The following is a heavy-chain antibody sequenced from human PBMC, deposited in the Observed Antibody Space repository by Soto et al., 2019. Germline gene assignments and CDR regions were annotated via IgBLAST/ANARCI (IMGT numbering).Heavy chain of an antibody. CDR3: ARHLSYYYYGMDV. CDR1: GYSFASYW. Sequence: PGESLKISCKGSGYSFASYWIGWVRQMPGKGLEWMGIIYPGDSDTTYSPSLQGQVTISADKSIYTAYLQWSSLKASDTAVYYCARHLSYYYYGMDVWGPGTTVTVSS. J-gene: IGHJ6*02. CDR2: IYPGDSDT. V-gene: IGHV5-51*01.